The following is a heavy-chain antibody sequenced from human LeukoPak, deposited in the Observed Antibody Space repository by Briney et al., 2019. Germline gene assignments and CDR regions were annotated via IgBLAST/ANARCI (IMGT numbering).Heavy chain of an antibody. CDR3: ASVTTSDLLNGYFRYFQH. Sequence: PSQTLSLTCTVSGASIGSGDYYWGWIRQPPGKGLEWIAYIYYSTSTHYNASLKSRPTISIDTSRNQFSLKLSSVTAADTAVYYCASVTTSDLLNGYFRYFQHWGQGTLVTVSS. CDR1: GASIGSGDYY. V-gene: IGHV4-30-4*01. J-gene: IGHJ1*01. D-gene: IGHD2-2*03. CDR2: IYYSTST.